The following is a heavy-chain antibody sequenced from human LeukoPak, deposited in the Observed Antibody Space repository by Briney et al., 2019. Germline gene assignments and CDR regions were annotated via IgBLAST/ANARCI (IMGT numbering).Heavy chain of an antibody. CDR3: ARVEGGMGYYDSSGYYNY. CDR2: INPNSGGT. Sequence: VASVKASCKASGYTFTGYYMHWVRQAPGQGLEWMGWINPNSGGTNYAQKFQGRVTMTRDTSISTAYMELSRLRSDDTAVYYCARVEGGMGYYDSSGYYNYWGQGTLVTVSS. J-gene: IGHJ4*02. V-gene: IGHV1-2*02. D-gene: IGHD3-22*01. CDR1: GYTFTGYY.